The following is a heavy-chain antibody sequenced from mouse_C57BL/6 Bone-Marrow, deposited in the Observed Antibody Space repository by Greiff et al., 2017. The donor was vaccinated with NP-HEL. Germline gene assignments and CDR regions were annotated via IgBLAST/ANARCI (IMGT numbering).Heavy chain of an antibody. V-gene: IGHV1-81*01. CDR3: ARRGGYYSILQDY. D-gene: IGHD2-5*01. Sequence: VQLQQSGAELARPGASVKLSCKASGYTFTSYGISWVKQRTGQGLEWIGEIYPRSGNTYYNEKFKGKATLTADKSSSTAYMELRSLTSEYSAVYFCARRGGYYSILQDYWGQGTTLTVSS. CDR2: IYPRSGNT. CDR1: GYTFTSYG. J-gene: IGHJ2*01.